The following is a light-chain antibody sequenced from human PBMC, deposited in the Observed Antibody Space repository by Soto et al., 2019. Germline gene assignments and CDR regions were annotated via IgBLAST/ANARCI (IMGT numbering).Light chain of an antibody. J-gene: IGKJ4*01. Sequence: EVVMTQSPATLSVSPGERATLSCKASQSVRNNLVWYLQKPGQAPGPIIYDATTRATGIPVRFSGSGSGTEFTLTISSLQSEDVGVYYCQQYDNWPPKTFGGGTKVEVK. CDR2: DAT. V-gene: IGKV3-15*01. CDR3: QQYDNWPPKT. CDR1: QSVRNN.